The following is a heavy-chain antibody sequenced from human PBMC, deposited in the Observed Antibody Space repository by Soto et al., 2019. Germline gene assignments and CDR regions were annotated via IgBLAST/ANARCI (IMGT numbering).Heavy chain of an antibody. J-gene: IGHJ6*02. D-gene: IGHD4-17*01. CDR3: ARRAKDIHGDYLNPIYYYGMDV. V-gene: IGHV1-69*01. CDR2: IILIFGTA. Sequence: QVQLVQSGAEVKKPGSSVKVSCKASGGTFSSYAISWVRQAPGQGLEWMGGIILIFGTANYAQKFQGRVTITADESTSTAYMELSSLRSEDTAVYYCARRAKDIHGDYLNPIYYYGMDVWGQGTTVTVSS. CDR1: GGTFSSYA.